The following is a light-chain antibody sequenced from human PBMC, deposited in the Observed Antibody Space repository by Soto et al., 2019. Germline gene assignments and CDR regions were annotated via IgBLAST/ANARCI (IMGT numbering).Light chain of an antibody. Sequence: DIQMTQSPSTLSASVGDRVTITCRASQSISSWLAWYQKIPGKAPKLLIYKASTLESGVPSRFSGSGSGTEFTFTISSLQLDDRATYYGQQDNNYGTFGQGTKVLSK. CDR1: QSISSW. J-gene: IGKJ1*01. CDR2: KAS. V-gene: IGKV1-5*03. CDR3: QQDNNYGT.